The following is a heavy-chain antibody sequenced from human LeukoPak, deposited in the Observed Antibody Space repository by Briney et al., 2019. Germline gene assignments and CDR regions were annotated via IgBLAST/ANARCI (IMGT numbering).Heavy chain of an antibody. CDR1: GYTFTSYY. D-gene: IGHD3-22*01. J-gene: IGHJ3*02. V-gene: IGHV1-46*01. CDR3: ARDPYYYDSSGYGLGGAFDI. CDR2: INPSGGST. Sequence: ASVKVSCKASGYTFTSYYMHWVRQAPGQGLEWMGIINPSGGSTSCAQKFQGRVTMTRDTSISTAYMELSRLRSDDTAVYYCARDPYYYDSSGYGLGGAFDIWGQGTMVTVSS.